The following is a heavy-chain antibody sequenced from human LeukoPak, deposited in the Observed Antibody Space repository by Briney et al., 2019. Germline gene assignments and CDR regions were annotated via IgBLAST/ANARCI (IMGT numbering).Heavy chain of an antibody. CDR2: ISSSSSYI. J-gene: IGHJ4*02. Sequence: PGGSLRLSCAASGFTFSSYSMNWVRQAPGKGLEWVSSISSSSSYIYYADSVKGRFTISRDNAKNSLYLQMNSLRAEDTAVYYCARQESIVVVPAATDYWGQGTLVTVAS. CDR3: ARQESIVVVPAATDY. D-gene: IGHD2-2*01. V-gene: IGHV3-21*01. CDR1: GFTFSSYS.